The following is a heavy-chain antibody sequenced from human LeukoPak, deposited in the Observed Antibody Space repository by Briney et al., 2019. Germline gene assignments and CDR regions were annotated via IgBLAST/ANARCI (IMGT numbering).Heavy chain of an antibody. V-gene: IGHV1-2*02. CDR3: ARSLLWFGESRDNWFDP. J-gene: IGHJ5*02. Sequence: ASAKVSCKPSGYPFTGYYMHWVRQAPGQGLEWMGWINPNSGGTNYAQKFQGRVTMTRDTSISTAYMELSRLRSDDTAVYYCARSLLWFGESRDNWFDPWGQGTLVTVSS. CDR1: GYPFTGYY. D-gene: IGHD3-10*01. CDR2: INPNSGGT.